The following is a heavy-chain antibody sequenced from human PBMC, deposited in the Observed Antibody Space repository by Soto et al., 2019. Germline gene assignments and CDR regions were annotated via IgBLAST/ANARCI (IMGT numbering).Heavy chain of an antibody. D-gene: IGHD6-6*01. CDR1: GGSISSDY. CDR3: ARVGGVAARTFAY. CDR2: IYFSGST. Sequence: SEPLSLTFTVSGGSISSDYWSWVRQPPGKGLEWIGYIYFSGSTNYNPSLESRVTISLDASKTQFSLKLRSLTTADTAVYYCARVGGVAARTFAYWGQGTLVTVSS. J-gene: IGHJ4*02. V-gene: IGHV4-59*01.